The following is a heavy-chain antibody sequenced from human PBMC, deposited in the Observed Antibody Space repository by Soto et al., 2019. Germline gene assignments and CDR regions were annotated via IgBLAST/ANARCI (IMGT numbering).Heavy chain of an antibody. Sequence: QVQLVQSGAEVKKPGSSVKVSCKASGGTFSSYAISWVRQAPGQGLESMGGIIPIPGTANYAQKFQGRVTITADESTSTAYMELSSLRSEDTAVYYCARSQGSSTSLEIYYYYYYGMDVWGQGTTVTVSS. CDR3: ARSQGSSTSLEIYYYYYYGMDV. V-gene: IGHV1-69*01. J-gene: IGHJ6*02. CDR2: IIPIPGTA. D-gene: IGHD2-2*01. CDR1: GGTFSSYA.